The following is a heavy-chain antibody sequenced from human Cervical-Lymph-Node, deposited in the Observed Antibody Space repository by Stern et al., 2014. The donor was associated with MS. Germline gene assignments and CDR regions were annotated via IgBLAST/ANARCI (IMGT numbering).Heavy chain of an antibody. CDR3: ARKADWGDYFDY. CDR1: SDSFRNYF. CDR2: IYYGGTA. Sequence: QVQLVESGPGLLKPSETLSLTCSVSSDSFRNYFWTWIRQPPGRTLEWIGYIYYGGTANHTPSPRSRVTISVDTSNKQFPLKLTSVTAADTAVYYCARKADWGDYFDYWGQGTLVTVSS. J-gene: IGHJ4*02. V-gene: IGHV4-59*08. D-gene: IGHD7-27*01.